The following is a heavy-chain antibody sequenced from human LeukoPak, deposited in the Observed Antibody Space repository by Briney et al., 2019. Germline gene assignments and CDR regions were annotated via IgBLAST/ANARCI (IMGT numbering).Heavy chain of an antibody. CDR1: GFTFSDYY. J-gene: IGHJ4*02. D-gene: IGHD3-3*01. Sequence: GGSLRLSCAASGFTFSDYYMSWIRQAPGKGLEWVSYISSSGSTIYYADSVKGRFTISRDNAKNSLYLQMNSLRAEDTAVYYCARDRTIFGVAPDFDYWGQGTLVTVSS. CDR3: ARDRTIFGVAPDFDY. V-gene: IGHV3-11*04. CDR2: ISSSGSTI.